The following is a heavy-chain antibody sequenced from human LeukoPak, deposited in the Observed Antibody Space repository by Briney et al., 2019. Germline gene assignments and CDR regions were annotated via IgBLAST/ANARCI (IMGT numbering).Heavy chain of an antibody. V-gene: IGHV3-23*01. CDR1: GFTFSSYE. Sequence: GRSLRLSCAASGFTFSSYEMNWVRQAPGKGLECVSGIRASDDPTYYIDSVKGRFTVSRDNSKNTLSLQMNSLRVEDTAVYYCRFYTSGSDYWGEGTQVTVSS. D-gene: IGHD3-22*01. CDR2: IRASDDPT. J-gene: IGHJ4*02. CDR3: RFYTSGSDY.